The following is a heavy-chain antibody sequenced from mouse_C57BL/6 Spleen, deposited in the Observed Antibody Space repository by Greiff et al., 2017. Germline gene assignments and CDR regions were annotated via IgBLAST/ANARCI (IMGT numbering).Heavy chain of an antibody. CDR1: GYSITSGYY. J-gene: IGHJ2*01. D-gene: IGHD1-1*01. CDR2: ISYDGSN. Sequence: VQLQQSGPGLVKPSQSLSLTCSVTGYSITSGYYWNWIRQFPGNKLEWMGYISYDGSNNYNPSLKNRISITRDTSKNQFFLKLNSVTTEDTATYYCAIYGSSHYFDYWGQGTTLTVSS. V-gene: IGHV3-6*01. CDR3: AIYGSSHYFDY.